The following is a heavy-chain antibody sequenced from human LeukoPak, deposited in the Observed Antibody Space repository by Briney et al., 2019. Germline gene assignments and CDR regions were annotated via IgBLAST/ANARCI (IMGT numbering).Heavy chain of an antibody. J-gene: IGHJ5*02. D-gene: IGHD1-1*01. CDR3: ARPLPSRLGWFDP. V-gene: IGHV4-39*07. CDR1: GGSISSSSYC. CDR2: IYYSGST. Sequence: NPSETLSLTCTVSGGSISSSSYCWGWIRQPPGKGLEWIGSIYYSGSTYYNPSLKSRVTISVDTSKNQFSLKLSSVTAADTAVYYCARPLPSRLGWFDPWGQGTLVTLSS.